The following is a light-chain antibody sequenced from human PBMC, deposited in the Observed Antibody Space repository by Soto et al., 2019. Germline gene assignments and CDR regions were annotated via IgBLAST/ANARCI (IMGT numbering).Light chain of an antibody. CDR2: DAF. CDR1: QNINSY. J-gene: IGKJ4*01. CDR3: QQRNNWVT. Sequence: EIVFTQSPATLSFSPGERATLSCRASQNINSYLAWYQQKPGQAPRLLIYDAFNRATGIPARFSGSGSGTDFVLTISSLEPEDFGVYYCQQRNNWVTFGGGTKVDIK. V-gene: IGKV3-11*01.